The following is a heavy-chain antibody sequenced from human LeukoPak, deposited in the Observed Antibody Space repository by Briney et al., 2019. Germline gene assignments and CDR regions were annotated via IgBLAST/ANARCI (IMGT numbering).Heavy chain of an antibody. CDR3: ARVIYCSSASCYTGPVGY. V-gene: IGHV3-53*01. CDR1: GFTVSSNY. CDR2: MYSDGST. Sequence: GGSLRLSCAASGFTVSSNYMSWVRQAPGKGLEWVSVMYSDGSTYYADSVKGRFAISRDDSKNTLCLQMNSLRVEDTAVYYCARVIYCSSASCYTGPVGYWGQGTLVTVSS. D-gene: IGHD2-2*02. J-gene: IGHJ4*02.